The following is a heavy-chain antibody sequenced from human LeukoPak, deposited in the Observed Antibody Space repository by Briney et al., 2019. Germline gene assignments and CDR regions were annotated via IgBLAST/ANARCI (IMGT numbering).Heavy chain of an antibody. V-gene: IGHV3-48*03. CDR1: GFTFSSYE. CDR3: ARGFPGYCSGGSCYPTWFDP. D-gene: IGHD2-15*01. CDR2: ISSSGSTI. Sequence: PGGSLRLSCAASGFTFSSYEMNWVRQAPGKGLEWVSYISSSGSTIYYADSVKGRFTISRDNAKNSLYLQMNSLRAEDTAVYYCARGFPGYCSGGSCYPTWFDPWGRGTLVTVSS. J-gene: IGHJ5*02.